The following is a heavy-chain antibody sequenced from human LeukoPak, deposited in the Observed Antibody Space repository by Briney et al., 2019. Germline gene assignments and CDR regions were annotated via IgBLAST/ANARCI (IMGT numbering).Heavy chain of an antibody. CDR3: ARVRWELLSGSYYFDY. J-gene: IGHJ4*02. D-gene: IGHD1-26*01. CDR2: IYSGGST. CDR1: GFTFSDYS. Sequence: GGSLRLSCAASGFTFSDYSMNWIRQAPGKGLEWASVIYSGGSTYYADSVKGRFTISRDNSKNTLYLQMNSLRAEDTAVYYCARVRWELLSGSYYFDYWGQGTLVTVSS. V-gene: IGHV3-66*01.